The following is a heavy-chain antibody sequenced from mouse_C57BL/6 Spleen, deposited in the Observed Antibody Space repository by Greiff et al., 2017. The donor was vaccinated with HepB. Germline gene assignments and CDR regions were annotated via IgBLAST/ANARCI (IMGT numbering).Heavy chain of an antibody. Sequence: VQLKQSGPELVKPGASVKIPCKASGYTFTDYNMDWVKQSHGKSLEWIGDINPNNGGTIYNQKFKGKATLTVDKSSSTAYMELRSLTSEDTAVYYCALFLRSDYWYFDVWGTGTTVTVSS. CDR2: INPNNGGT. D-gene: IGHD1-1*01. V-gene: IGHV1-18*01. J-gene: IGHJ1*03. CDR1: GYTFTDYN. CDR3: ALFLRSDYWYFDV.